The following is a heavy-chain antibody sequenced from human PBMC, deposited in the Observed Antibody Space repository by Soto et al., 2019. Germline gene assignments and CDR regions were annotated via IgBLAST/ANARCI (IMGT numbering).Heavy chain of an antibody. CDR1: GFTFSNAW. D-gene: IGHD3-22*01. CDR2: IKSKTDGGTT. V-gene: IGHV3-15*07. J-gene: IGHJ4*02. CDR3: TTGYDSSGYWNYFDY. Sequence: GGSLRLSCAASGFTFSNAWMNWVRQAPGKGLEWVGRIKSKTDGGTTDYAAPVKGRFTISRDDSKNTLYLQMNSLKTEVTAVYYCTTGYDSSGYWNYFDYWGQGTLVTVSS.